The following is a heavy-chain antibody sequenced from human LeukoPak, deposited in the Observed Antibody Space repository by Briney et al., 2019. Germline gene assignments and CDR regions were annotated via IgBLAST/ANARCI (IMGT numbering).Heavy chain of an antibody. J-gene: IGHJ3*02. D-gene: IGHD3-3*01. CDR3: ARGRGRITIFGVVSKRDAFDI. V-gene: IGHV4-4*02. CDR1: GGSISSSNW. CDR2: IYHSGST. Sequence: SGTLSLTCAVSGGSISSSNWWSWVRQPPGKGLEWIGEIYHSGSTNYNPSLKSRVTISVDKSKNQFSLKLSSVTAADTAVYYCARGRGRITIFGVVSKRDAFDIWGQGTMVTVSS.